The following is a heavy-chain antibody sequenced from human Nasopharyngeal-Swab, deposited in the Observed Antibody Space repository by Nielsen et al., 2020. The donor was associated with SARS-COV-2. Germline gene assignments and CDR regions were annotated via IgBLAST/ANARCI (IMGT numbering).Heavy chain of an antibody. Sequence: GESLKISCAASGFTFSNAWMNWVRQTPGKGLEWVGRIKSKTAGGTTDYAAPVKGRFTISRDDSKNTLYLQMNSLKTEDTAVYYCTPLVGYWGQGTLVTVSP. D-gene: IGHD1-26*01. CDR2: IKSKTAGGTT. J-gene: IGHJ4*02. CDR1: GFTFSNAW. V-gene: IGHV3-15*07. CDR3: TPLVGY.